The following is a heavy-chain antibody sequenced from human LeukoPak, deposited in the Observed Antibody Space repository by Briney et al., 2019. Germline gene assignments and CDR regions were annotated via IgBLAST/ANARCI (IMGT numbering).Heavy chain of an antibody. D-gene: IGHD2-2*01. Sequence: SQTLSLTCAISGDSVSSNSAAWNWIRQSPSRGLEWLGRTYFRSQWYNDYAVSVKSRLTINPDTPKNQFSLQLNSVTPEDTAMYSCPRWGEYCSSTSCLNYGGQGPLVTVPS. V-gene: IGHV6-1*01. CDR1: GDSVSSNSAA. CDR3: PRWGEYCSSTSCLNY. CDR2: TYFRSQWYN. J-gene: IGHJ4*02.